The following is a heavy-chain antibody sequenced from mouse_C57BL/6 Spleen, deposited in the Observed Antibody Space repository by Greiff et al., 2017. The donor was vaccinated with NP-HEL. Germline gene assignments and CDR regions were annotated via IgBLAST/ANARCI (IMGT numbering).Heavy chain of an antibody. V-gene: IGHV3-6*01. CDR1: GYSITSGYY. J-gene: IGHJ2*01. D-gene: IGHD2-1*01. CDR2: ISYDGRN. CDR3: ARRLYYGYFDY. Sequence: EVQLQQSGPGLVKPSQSLSLPCSVTGYSITSGYYWNWVRQFTGNKLEWMGYISYDGRNNYNPSLKNRISLTLDTSKNQTFLKLNSVTTEDTATYYCARRLYYGYFDYWGQGTTLTVSS.